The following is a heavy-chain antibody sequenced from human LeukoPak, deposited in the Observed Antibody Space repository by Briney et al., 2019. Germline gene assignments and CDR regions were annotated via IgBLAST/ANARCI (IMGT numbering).Heavy chain of an antibody. CDR3: AREGALAAADTH. J-gene: IGHJ4*02. D-gene: IGHD6-13*01. Sequence: SETLSLTRTVSGGSISSGGYYWSWIRQHPGKGLEWIGYIYYSGSTYYNPSLKSRVTISVDTSKNQFSLKLSSVTAADTAVYYCAREGALAAADTHWGQGTLVTVSS. CDR1: GGSISSGGYY. CDR2: IYYSGST. V-gene: IGHV4-31*03.